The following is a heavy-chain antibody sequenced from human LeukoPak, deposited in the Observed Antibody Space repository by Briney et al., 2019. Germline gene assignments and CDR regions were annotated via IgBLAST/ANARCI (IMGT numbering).Heavy chain of an antibody. Sequence: GGSLRLSCAASGVTFSNYWMTWVRQAPGKGLEWVASIKQDGSEKYYVDSVKGRSTISRDNAKNSLYLQMNSLRAEDTAVYYCARDREDYGDFGYWGQGTLVTVSS. J-gene: IGHJ4*02. CDR2: IKQDGSEK. CDR1: GVTFSNYW. D-gene: IGHD4-17*01. CDR3: ARDREDYGDFGY. V-gene: IGHV3-7*01.